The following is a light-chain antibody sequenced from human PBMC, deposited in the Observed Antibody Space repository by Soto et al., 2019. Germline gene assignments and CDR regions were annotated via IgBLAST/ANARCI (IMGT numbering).Light chain of an antibody. V-gene: IGKV3-20*01. CDR1: QSVISNY. Sequence: EVVLTQTPGTVSLSPGERVTLSCRASQSVISNYLAWYQQRPGQAPRLLIYAASSRATGIPDRFSGSGSGTDFTLSISRLEPEDFAVYYCQQYGSLLTWTFGQGTKVE. CDR2: AAS. J-gene: IGKJ1*01. CDR3: QQYGSLLTWT.